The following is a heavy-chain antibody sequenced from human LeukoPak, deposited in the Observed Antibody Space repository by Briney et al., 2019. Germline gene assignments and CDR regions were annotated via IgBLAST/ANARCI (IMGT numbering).Heavy chain of an antibody. V-gene: IGHV6-1*01. D-gene: IGHD7-27*01. J-gene: IGHJ3*02. CDR2: TYYRSKWSN. Sequence: SQTLSLTCAISGDSVSSNSAAWNWIRQSPSRGLEWLGRTYYRSKWSNDYAVSVKSRITINPDTSKNQFFLQLNSVTPEDTAVYYCARTTGGDWGPTHDAFDIWGQGTMVTVSS. CDR1: GDSVSSNSAA. CDR3: ARTTGGDWGPTHDAFDI.